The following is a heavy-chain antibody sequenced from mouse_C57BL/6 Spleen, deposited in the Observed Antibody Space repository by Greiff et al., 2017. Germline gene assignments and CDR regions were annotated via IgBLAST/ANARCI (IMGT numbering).Heavy chain of an antibody. CDR3: AREGVRITTVVADYFDY. V-gene: IGHV5-4*01. Sequence: EVMLVESGGGLVKPGGSLKLSCAASGFTFSSYAMSWVRQTPEKRLEWVATISDGGSYTYYPDNVKGRFTISRDNAKNNLYLQMSHLKSEDTAMDYCAREGVRITTVVADYFDYWGQGTTLTVSS. CDR1: GFTFSSYA. CDR2: ISDGGSYT. J-gene: IGHJ2*01. D-gene: IGHD1-1*01.